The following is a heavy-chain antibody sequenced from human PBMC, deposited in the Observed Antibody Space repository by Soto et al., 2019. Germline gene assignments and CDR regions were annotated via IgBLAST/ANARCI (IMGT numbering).Heavy chain of an antibody. CDR1: GYTFTGYY. CDR2: INPNSGGT. D-gene: IGHD3-10*01. V-gene: IGHV1-2*02. Sequence: ASVKVSCKASGYTFTGYYMHWVRQAPGQGLEWMGWINPNSGGTNYAQRFQGRVTMTRDTSISTAYMELSRLRSDDTAVYYCARGSVLLWFGESPLGPYYFDYWGQGTLVTVSS. CDR3: ARGSVLLWFGESPLGPYYFDY. J-gene: IGHJ4*02.